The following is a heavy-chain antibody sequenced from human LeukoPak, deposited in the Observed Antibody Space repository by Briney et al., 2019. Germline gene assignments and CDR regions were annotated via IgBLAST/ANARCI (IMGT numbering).Heavy chain of an antibody. CDR2: INPNSGGT. D-gene: IGHD3-10*01. CDR1: GYTFTGYY. V-gene: IGHV1-2*04. CDR3: ARDKRRSDYYGSGSYYPDAFDI. J-gene: IGHJ3*02. Sequence: ASVKVSCKASGYTFTGYYMHWVRQAPGQGLEWMGWINPNSGGTNYAQKFQGWVTMTGDTSISTAYMELSRLRSDDTAVYYCARDKRRSDYYGSGSYYPDAFDIWGQGTMVTVSS.